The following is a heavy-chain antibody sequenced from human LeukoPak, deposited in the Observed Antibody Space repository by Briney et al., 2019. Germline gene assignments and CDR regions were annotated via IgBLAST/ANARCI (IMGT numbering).Heavy chain of an antibody. CDR1: GFTFSSYA. CDR2: ISGSGGST. D-gene: IGHD3-10*01. Sequence: PGGSLRLSCAASGFTFSSYAMSWVRQAPGKGLEWVSAISGSGGSTYYADSVKGRFTISRDNSKNTLYLQMNSLRAEDTAVYYCARESGITMLRGAHTPWGQGILVTVSS. CDR3: ARESGITMLRGAHTP. J-gene: IGHJ5*02. V-gene: IGHV3-23*01.